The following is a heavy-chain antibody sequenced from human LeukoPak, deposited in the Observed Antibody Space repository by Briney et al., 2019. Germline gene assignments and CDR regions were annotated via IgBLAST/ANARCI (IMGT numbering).Heavy chain of an antibody. V-gene: IGHV4-34*01. J-gene: IGHJ5*02. CDR1: GGSFSGYY. CDR2: INHSGST. CDR3: ASGSSGLYKHRGNKWFDP. D-gene: IGHD6-19*01. Sequence: SETLSLTCAVYGGSFSGYYWSWLRQPPGKGLEWIGEINHSGSTNYNPSLKSRVTISVDTSKNQFSLKLSSVTAADTAVYYGASGSSGLYKHRGNKWFDPWGQGTLVTVSS.